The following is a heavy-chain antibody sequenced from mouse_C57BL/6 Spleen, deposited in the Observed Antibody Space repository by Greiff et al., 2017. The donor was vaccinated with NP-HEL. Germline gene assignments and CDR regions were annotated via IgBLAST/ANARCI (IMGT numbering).Heavy chain of an antibody. CDR3: SKRSGITPFCY. V-gene: IGHV1-9*01. CDR1: GYTFTGYW. Sequence: QVQLKESGAELMKPGASVKLSCKATGYTFTGYWIEWVKQRPGHGLEWIGEILPGSGSTNYNEKFKGKATFTAYTSSNTAYMQLSSLTTEDSAICDSSKRSGITPFCYWGKVTTLTVSS. CDR2: ILPGSGST. D-gene: IGHD1-3*01. J-gene: IGHJ2*01.